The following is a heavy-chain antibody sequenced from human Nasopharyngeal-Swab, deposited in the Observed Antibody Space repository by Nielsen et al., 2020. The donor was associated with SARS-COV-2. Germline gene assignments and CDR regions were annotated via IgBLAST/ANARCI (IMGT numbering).Heavy chain of an antibody. CDR3: ARGEMATIPNFDY. CDR2: IYYSGST. J-gene: IGHJ4*02. D-gene: IGHD5-24*01. Sequence: WIRQPPGKGLEWIGSIYYSGSTNYNPSLKSRVTISVDTSKNQFSLKLSSVTAADTAVYYCARGEMATIPNFDYWGQGTLVTVSS. V-gene: IGHV4-39*07.